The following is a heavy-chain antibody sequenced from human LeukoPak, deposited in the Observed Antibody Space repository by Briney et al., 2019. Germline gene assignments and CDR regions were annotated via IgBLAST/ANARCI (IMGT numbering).Heavy chain of an antibody. J-gene: IGHJ5*02. CDR1: GGTFSSYT. CDR2: IIPILGIA. V-gene: IGHV1-69*02. D-gene: IGHD3-22*01. Sequence: SVKVSCNASGGTFSSYTISWVRQAPGQGLEWMGRIIPILGIANYAQKFQGRVTITSDKSTSTAYMELSSLRSEDTAVYYCTYYYDSSGYYGGFDPWGQGTLVTVSS. CDR3: TYYYDSSGYYGGFDP.